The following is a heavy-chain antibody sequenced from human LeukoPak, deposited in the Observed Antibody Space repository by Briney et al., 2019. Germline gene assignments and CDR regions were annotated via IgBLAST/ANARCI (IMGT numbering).Heavy chain of an antibody. CDR2: VYYSGRT. J-gene: IGHJ6*02. CDR1: GGSISSYY. CDR3: ARTFSESSYYYGMGV. D-gene: IGHD1-26*01. Sequence: PSETLSLTCTVSGGSISSYYWIWIRQPPGKGLEWIGYVYYSGRTNYNPSLKSRVTISVDTSKNQFSLKLSSVTAADTAVYYCARTFSESSYYYGMGVWGQGTTVTVSS. V-gene: IGHV4-59*01.